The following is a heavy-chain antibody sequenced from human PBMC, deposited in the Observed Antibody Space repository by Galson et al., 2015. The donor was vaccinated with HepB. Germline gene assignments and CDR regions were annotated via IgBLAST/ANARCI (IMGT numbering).Heavy chain of an antibody. V-gene: IGHV1-2*02. CDR3: ARVVYGMDV. Sequence: SVKVSCKASGYTFTNYYIHWVRQAPGEGLEWMGWISPNSGDTTYSQKFQGRITMTRDTSINTAYMELNSLRSDDTAVYYCARVVYGMDVWGLGTTVTVSS. CDR1: GYTFTNYY. J-gene: IGHJ6*02. CDR2: ISPNSGDT.